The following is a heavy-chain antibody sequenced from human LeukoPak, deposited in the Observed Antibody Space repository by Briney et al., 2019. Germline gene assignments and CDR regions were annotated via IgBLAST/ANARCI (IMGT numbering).Heavy chain of an antibody. CDR1: GGSISSSSYY. CDR2: IYYSGST. J-gene: IGHJ5*02. Sequence: EPSETLSLTCTVSGGSISSSSYYWAWIRQPPGKGLEWIGSIYYSGSTYYNPSLKSRVTISVDTSKNKFSLKLSSVTAADTAVYYCERHHTITMVRGVRDNWFDPWGQGTLVTVSS. D-gene: IGHD3-10*01. V-gene: IGHV4-39*01. CDR3: ERHHTITMVRGVRDNWFDP.